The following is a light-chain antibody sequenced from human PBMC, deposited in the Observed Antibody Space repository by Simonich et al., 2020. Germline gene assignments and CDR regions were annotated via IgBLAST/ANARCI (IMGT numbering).Light chain of an antibody. CDR3: QQYGSSHHT. CDR2: DAS. Sequence: EIVLTQSPGTLSLSPGERATLSCRASPSVSSSYLAWYQQKPGLAPRLLIYDASSMATGIPDRVSGSGSGTDFTLTISRLEPEDFAVYYCQQYGSSHHTFGQGTKLEIK. V-gene: IGKV3D-20*01. CDR1: PSVSSSY. J-gene: IGKJ2*01.